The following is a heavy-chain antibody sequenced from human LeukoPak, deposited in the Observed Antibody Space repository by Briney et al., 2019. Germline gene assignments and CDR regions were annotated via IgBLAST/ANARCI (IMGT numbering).Heavy chain of an antibody. Sequence: SETLSLTCTVSGGSISNNNYYWGWIRQPPGKGLEWIGTIYYSGSTYYNPSLKSRVTISVDTSKNQFSLKLSSVTAADTAVYYCAKDARGGYNPFDYWGQGTLVTVSS. V-gene: IGHV4-39*01. CDR1: GGSISNNNYY. J-gene: IGHJ4*02. CDR2: IYYSGST. D-gene: IGHD5-24*01. CDR3: AKDARGGYNPFDY.